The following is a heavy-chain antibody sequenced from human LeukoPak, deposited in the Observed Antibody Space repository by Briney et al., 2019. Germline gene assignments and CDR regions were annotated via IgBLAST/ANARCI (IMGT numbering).Heavy chain of an antibody. J-gene: IGHJ4*02. CDR3: AKCAWFGDAPGGDY. Sequence: GGSLRLSCAASGFTFRSDAMSWVRQAPGKGLEWVSAISGSGDIAYYADSVKGRFTISTDNSKNTMYLQMNSLRVEDTAVYYCAKCAWFGDAPGGDYWGQGTLVTVSS. CDR2: ISGSGDIA. CDR1: GFTFRSDA. D-gene: IGHD3-10*01. V-gene: IGHV3-23*01.